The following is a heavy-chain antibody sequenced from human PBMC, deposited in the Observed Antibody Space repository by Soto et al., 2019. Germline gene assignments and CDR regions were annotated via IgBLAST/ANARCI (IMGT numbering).Heavy chain of an antibody. J-gene: IGHJ4*02. CDR3: AGGDYGDSIYY. V-gene: IGHV3-33*01. D-gene: IGHD4-17*01. Sequence: QVHLVESGGGVVQPGRSLRLSCAASGFTFDNYGMLWVRQAPGKGLEWVALISYDDTYKYYTDSVRGRFTISRDNSKNILFLQMNSLKADDTAVYYCAGGDYGDSIYYWGQGTLVTVSS. CDR1: GFTFDNYG. CDR2: ISYDDTYK.